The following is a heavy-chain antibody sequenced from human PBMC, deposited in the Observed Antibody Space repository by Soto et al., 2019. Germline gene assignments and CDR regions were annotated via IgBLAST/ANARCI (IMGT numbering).Heavy chain of an antibody. CDR3: AVAPHYESFRSYFDF. D-gene: IGHD3-22*01. CDR1: GTSFSCYY. Sequence: ASVNVSCTASGTSFSCYYMHWVRQAPGQGLEWMGWINPESGDTTYAQKFQGRVTMTRDTSIRTAYMELSRLTSDDAAVVYCAVAPHYESFRSYFDFWGQGTMVTVSS. J-gene: IGHJ4*02. V-gene: IGHV1-2*02. CDR2: INPESGDT.